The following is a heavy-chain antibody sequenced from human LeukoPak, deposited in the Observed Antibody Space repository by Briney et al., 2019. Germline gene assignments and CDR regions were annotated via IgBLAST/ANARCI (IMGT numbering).Heavy chain of an antibody. CDR3: ARETLSEYSGSYYMDY. CDR2: IYTSGST. D-gene: IGHD1-26*01. Sequence: SETLSLTCTVSGGSISSGSYYWSWIRQPAGKGLEWIGRIYTSGSTNYNPSLKSRVTISVDTSKNQFSLKLSSVTAADTAVYYCARETLSEYSGSYYMDYWGQGTLVTVSS. V-gene: IGHV4-61*02. J-gene: IGHJ4*02. CDR1: GGSISSGSYY.